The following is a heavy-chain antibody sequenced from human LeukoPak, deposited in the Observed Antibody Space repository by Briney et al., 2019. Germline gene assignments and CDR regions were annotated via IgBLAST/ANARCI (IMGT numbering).Heavy chain of an antibody. D-gene: IGHD3-9*01. Sequence: GASVKVSCKASGYTFSGSDMNWVRQAPGQGLEWMGWININTGNPTYVQHFTGRFVSSLDTSVSTAYLQISSLKAEDTAVYYCARGDWVAWGQGTLVTVSS. CDR3: ARGDWVA. CDR1: GYTFSGSD. J-gene: IGHJ4*02. V-gene: IGHV7-4-1*02. CDR2: ININTGNP.